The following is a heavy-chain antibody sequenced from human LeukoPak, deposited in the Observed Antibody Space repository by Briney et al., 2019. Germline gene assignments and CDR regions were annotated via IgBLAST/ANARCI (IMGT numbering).Heavy chain of an antibody. V-gene: IGHV3-23*01. CDR1: GFTFSSYA. CDR2: ISGSGGST. D-gene: IGHD3-22*01. Sequence: GGSLRLSCAASGFTFSSYAMSWVRQAPGKGLKWVSAISGSGGSTYYADSVKGRFTISRDNSKNTLYLQMNSLRAEDTAVYYCANNYYYDSSGYPLNFDYWGQGTLVTVSS. CDR3: ANNYYYDSSGYPLNFDY. J-gene: IGHJ4*02.